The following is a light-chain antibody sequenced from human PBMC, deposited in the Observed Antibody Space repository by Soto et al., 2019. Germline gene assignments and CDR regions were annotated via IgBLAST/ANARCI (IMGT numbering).Light chain of an antibody. CDR2: DAS. V-gene: IGKV3-11*01. J-gene: IGKJ5*01. CDR3: QERSNWLSIT. Sequence: EIVLTQSPATLSLSPEERATLSCRASQSVSSYLAWYQQRPGQAPRHLIYDASNRATGIPARFSGSGSGTDFTLTISSLEPEDFAVYYCQERSNWLSITFGQGTRLEIK. CDR1: QSVSSY.